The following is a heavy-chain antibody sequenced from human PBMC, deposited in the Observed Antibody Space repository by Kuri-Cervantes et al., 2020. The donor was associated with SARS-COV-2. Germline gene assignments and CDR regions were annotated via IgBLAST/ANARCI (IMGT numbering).Heavy chain of an antibody. V-gene: IGHV3-7*03. CDR3: TRDCSSPYKYYYYYYMDV. Sequence: GESLKISCAASGFTFSNSWMSWVRQAPGKGLEWVANIKYDGSEKYYVDSVKGRFIISRDNAKNSVYLQMNSLRDADTAVYYCTRDCSSPYKYYYYYYMDVWGKGTTVTVSS. D-gene: IGHD6-13*01. CDR1: GFTFSNSW. J-gene: IGHJ6*03. CDR2: IKYDGSEK.